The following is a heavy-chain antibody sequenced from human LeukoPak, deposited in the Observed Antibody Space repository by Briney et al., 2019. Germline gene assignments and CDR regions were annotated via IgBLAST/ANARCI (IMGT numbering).Heavy chain of an antibody. J-gene: IGHJ3*02. CDR3: AIKLGLPDAFDI. V-gene: IGHV3-30*02. CDR2: IRYDGSNK. Sequence: GGSLRLSCAASGFTFSSYGMHWVRQAPGKGLEWVAFIRYDGSNKYYADSVKGRSTISRDNSKNTLYLQMNSLRAEDTAVYYCAIKLGLPDAFDIWGQGTMVTVSS. D-gene: IGHD3-16*01. CDR1: GFTFSSYG.